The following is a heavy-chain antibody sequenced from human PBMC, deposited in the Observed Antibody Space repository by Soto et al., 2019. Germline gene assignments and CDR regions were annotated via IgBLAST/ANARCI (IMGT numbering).Heavy chain of an antibody. Sequence: QVQLVQSGAEVKKPGASVKVSCKASGYTFTSYGISWVRQAPGQGLEWMGWISAYNGKTNYAQKLQGRVTMTTDTSPSTAYMELRSLRSDDTALYYCARDLLAYDSSADAFDIWGQGTMVTVSS. J-gene: IGHJ3*02. CDR3: ARDLLAYDSSADAFDI. CDR1: GYTFTSYG. D-gene: IGHD3-22*01. V-gene: IGHV1-18*01. CDR2: ISAYNGKT.